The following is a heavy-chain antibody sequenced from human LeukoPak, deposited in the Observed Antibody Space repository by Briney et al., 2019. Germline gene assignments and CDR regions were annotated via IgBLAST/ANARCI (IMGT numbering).Heavy chain of an antibody. V-gene: IGHV1-24*01. CDR3: ATVVPAAIYWFDP. CDR2: FDPEDGET. CDR1: GYTLTELS. D-gene: IGHD2-2*01. J-gene: IGHJ5*02. Sequence: ASVKVSCEVSGYTLTELSMHWVRQAPGKGLEWMGGFDPEDGETIYAQKFQGRVTMTEDTSTDTAYMELSSLRSEDTAVYYCATVVPAAIYWFDPWGQGTLVTVSS.